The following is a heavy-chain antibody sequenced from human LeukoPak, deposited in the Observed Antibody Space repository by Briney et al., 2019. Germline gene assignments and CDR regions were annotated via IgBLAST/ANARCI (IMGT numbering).Heavy chain of an antibody. Sequence: GESLKISCQGSGYSFSTYWITWVRQMPGKGLEWMGIIYPGDSDTRYSPSFQGQVTISADKSISTAYLQWSSLKASDTAIYYCARHSVGYCTTTTCYHMDVWGKGTTVTISS. CDR3: ARHSVGYCTTTTCYHMDV. D-gene: IGHD2-2*01. J-gene: IGHJ6*03. V-gene: IGHV5-51*01. CDR2: IYPGDSDT. CDR1: GYSFSTYW.